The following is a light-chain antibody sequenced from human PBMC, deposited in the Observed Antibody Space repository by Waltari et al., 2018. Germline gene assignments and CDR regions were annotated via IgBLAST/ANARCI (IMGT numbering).Light chain of an antibody. J-gene: IGLJ3*02. Sequence: SHDLTQPPSVSVSPGQTARITCSGDALPQQYVYWFQKKPGQAPVLVIYKDTERPSGIPERFSGSSSGTTVTLTISGVQADDEADYYCQSADISSSYRVFGGGTKLSVL. CDR3: QSADISSSYRV. CDR2: KDT. V-gene: IGLV3-25*03. CDR1: ALPQQY.